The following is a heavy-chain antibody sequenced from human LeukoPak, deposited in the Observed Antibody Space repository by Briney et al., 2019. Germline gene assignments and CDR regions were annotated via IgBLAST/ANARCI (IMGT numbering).Heavy chain of an antibody. CDR3: ARDSSLGGVRDY. V-gene: IGHV3-48*03. Sequence: GGSLRLTCAASGFTFSRYEMNWVRQAPGKGLEWVSYISSSGSTIYYADSVKGRFTISRDNAKNSLYLQMNSLRAEDTAVYYCARDSSLGGVRDYWGQGTLVTVSS. D-gene: IGHD3-16*01. CDR2: ISSSGSTI. J-gene: IGHJ4*02. CDR1: GFTFSRYE.